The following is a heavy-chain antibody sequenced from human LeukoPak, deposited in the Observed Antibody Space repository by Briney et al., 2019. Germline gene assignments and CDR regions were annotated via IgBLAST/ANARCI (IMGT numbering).Heavy chain of an antibody. D-gene: IGHD4-17*01. Sequence: ASVKVSCKASGYTFTGYYMHWVRQAPAQGLEWMGWINPNSGGTNYAQKFQGRVTMTRDTSISTAYMELSRLRSDDTAVYYCARDTINDYGDYEHAFDIWGQGTMVTVPS. CDR1: GYTFTGYY. J-gene: IGHJ3*02. CDR2: INPNSGGT. V-gene: IGHV1-2*02. CDR3: ARDTINDYGDYEHAFDI.